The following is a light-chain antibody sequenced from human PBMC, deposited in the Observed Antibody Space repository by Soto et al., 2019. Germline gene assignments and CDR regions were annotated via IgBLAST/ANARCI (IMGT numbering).Light chain of an antibody. J-gene: IGKJ2*01. CDR2: KVS. CDR3: MQGTHWPPYT. CDR1: ESLTYSDGNTY. V-gene: IGKV2-30*01. Sequence: DVAMTQSPLSLPVTLGQPASISCRSSESLTYSDGNTYLNWFHLRPGQSPRRLLYKVSNRDSGVTDRFSGSGSGTDFILKISRVEAEDVGVYYCMQGTHWPPYTFGQGTKLEIK.